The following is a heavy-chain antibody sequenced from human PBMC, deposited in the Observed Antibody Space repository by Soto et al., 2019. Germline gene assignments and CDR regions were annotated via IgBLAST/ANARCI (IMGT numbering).Heavy chain of an antibody. CDR1: GGSISSYY. CDR3: ARGPRGRVTIFGAFDP. CDR2: IYYSGST. V-gene: IGHV4-59*12. D-gene: IGHD3-3*01. Sequence: SETLSLTCTVSGGSISSYYWSWIRQPPGKGLEWIGYIYYSGSTNYNPSLKSRVTISVDTSKNQFSLKLSSVTAADTAVYYCARGPRGRVTIFGAFDPWGQGTLVTVSS. J-gene: IGHJ5*02.